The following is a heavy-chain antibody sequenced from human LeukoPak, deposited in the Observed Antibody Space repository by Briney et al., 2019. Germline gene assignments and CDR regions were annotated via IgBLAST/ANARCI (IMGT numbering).Heavy chain of an antibody. CDR2: INHSGST. V-gene: IGHV4-34*01. J-gene: IGHJ5*02. Sequence: PSETLSLTCAVYGGSFSGYYWSWIRQPPGKGLEWIGEINHSGSTNYNPSLKSRVTISVDTSKNQFSLKLSSVTAAVTAVYYCARFTLKWLVRNWFDPWGQGTLVTVSS. CDR1: GGSFSGYY. D-gene: IGHD6-19*01. CDR3: ARFTLKWLVRNWFDP.